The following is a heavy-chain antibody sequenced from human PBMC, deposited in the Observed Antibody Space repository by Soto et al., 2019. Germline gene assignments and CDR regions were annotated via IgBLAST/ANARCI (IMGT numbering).Heavy chain of an antibody. D-gene: IGHD6-25*01. CDR2: IRSKANNYAA. CDR3: TRLEGSEAPPYYNFGLDV. Sequence: GGSLRLSCAASGFTFSGSAIHWVRQASGKGLEWVGRIRSKANNYAAAYAASVKDRFTVSRDDSKNTAYLQMNSLKTEDTAVYYCTRLEGSEAPPYYNFGLDVWGQGTTVTVSS. J-gene: IGHJ6*02. V-gene: IGHV3-73*01. CDR1: GFTFSGSA.